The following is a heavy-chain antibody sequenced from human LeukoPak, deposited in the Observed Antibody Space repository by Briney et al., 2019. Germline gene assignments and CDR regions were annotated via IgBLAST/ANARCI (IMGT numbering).Heavy chain of an antibody. CDR1: GFTFSSYA. CDR3: AKDMDSSGYLVY. J-gene: IGHJ4*02. V-gene: IGHV3-23*01. Sequence: GGSLRLSCAASGFTFSSYAMSWVRQAPDKGLEWVSAISGSGTPTYSADSVKGRFTISRDNSKNTLYLQMNSLRAEDTAVYYCAKDMDSSGYLVYWGQGTLVTVSS. D-gene: IGHD3-22*01. CDR2: ISGSGTPT.